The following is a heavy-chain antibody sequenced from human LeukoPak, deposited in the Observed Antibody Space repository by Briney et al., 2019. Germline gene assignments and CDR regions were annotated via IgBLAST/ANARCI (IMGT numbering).Heavy chain of an antibody. CDR2: IYYSGST. CDR1: GGSISSGGYY. Sequence: SETLSLTCTVSGGSISSGGYYWSWIRQHPGKGLEWIGCIYYSGSTYYNPSLKSRVTISVDTSKNQFSLKLSSVTAADTAVYYCAREPKYSSGWYGVGFFDYWGQGTLVTVSS. D-gene: IGHD6-19*01. V-gene: IGHV4-31*03. J-gene: IGHJ4*02. CDR3: AREPKYSSGWYGVGFFDY.